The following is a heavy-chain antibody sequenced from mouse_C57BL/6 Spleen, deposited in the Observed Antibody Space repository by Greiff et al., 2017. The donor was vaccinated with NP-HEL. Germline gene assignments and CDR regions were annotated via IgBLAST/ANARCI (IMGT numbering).Heavy chain of an antibody. CDR3: ARHYDYDYYYAMDY. CDR2: ISNLAYSI. J-gene: IGHJ4*01. CDR1: GFTFSDYG. V-gene: IGHV5-15*01. Sequence: EVKVVESGGGLVQPGGSLKLSCAASGFTFSDYGMAWVRQAPRKGPEWVAFISNLAYSIYYADTVTGRFTISRENAKNTLYLEMSSLRSEDTAMYYCARHYDYDYYYAMDYWGQGTSVTVSS. D-gene: IGHD2-4*01.